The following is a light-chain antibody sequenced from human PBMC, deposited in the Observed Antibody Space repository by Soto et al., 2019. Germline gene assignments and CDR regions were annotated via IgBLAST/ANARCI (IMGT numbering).Light chain of an antibody. CDR3: NSYSSSTFYV. V-gene: IGLV2-14*01. CDR2: QVT. Sequence: QSVLAQPASVSGSPGQSITISCTGSSSDIASFNYVSWYQQYPGKAPKLLIYQVTSRASGVSHRFSGSKFGDTASLTISGLQPEDEPEYYCNSYSSSTFYVFGTGTKLTVL. J-gene: IGLJ1*01. CDR1: SSDIASFNY.